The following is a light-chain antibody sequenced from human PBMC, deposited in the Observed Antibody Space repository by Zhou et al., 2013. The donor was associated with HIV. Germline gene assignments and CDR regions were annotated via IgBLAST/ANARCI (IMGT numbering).Light chain of an antibody. Sequence: EIVLTQSPGTLSLLPGERATLSCRASQSVSTTFLAWYQLKPGQAPKLIIYSASRRATGIPDRFSGSGSGTDFTLTISRLEPEVFAVYYCHQYGTSPQPFGQGTKVEV. CDR2: SAS. CDR1: QSVSTTF. CDR3: HQYGTSPQP. V-gene: IGKV3-20*01. J-gene: IGKJ1*01.